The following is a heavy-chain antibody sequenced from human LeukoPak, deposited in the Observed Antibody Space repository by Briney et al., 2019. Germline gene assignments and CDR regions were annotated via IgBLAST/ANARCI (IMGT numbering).Heavy chain of an antibody. CDR3: TRSDYSTYFNY. CDR2: INHSGST. Sequence: SETLSLTCAVYGGSFSGYYWSWIRQPPGKGLEWIGEINHSGSTNYNPSLKSRVTISVDTSKNQFSLKLSSVTAADTAVYYCTRSDYSTYFNYWGPGTLVTVSS. D-gene: IGHD2-15*01. CDR1: GGSFSGYY. J-gene: IGHJ4*02. V-gene: IGHV4-34*01.